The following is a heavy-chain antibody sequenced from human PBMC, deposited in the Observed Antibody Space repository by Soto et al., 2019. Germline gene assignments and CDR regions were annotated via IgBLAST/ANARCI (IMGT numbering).Heavy chain of an antibody. J-gene: IGHJ2*01. CDR3: VRDRADFSSTYYHYFSV. CDR1: GTSIRHFY. CDR2: IYITGTT. Sequence: SETLSLTCKVSGTSIRHFYWTWIRQTAGKGLEWIGRIYITGTTSLNPSLKSRVTMSMDTSKNEFSLNLTSVTAADTAVYYCVRDRADFSSTYYHYFSVWGRGIQVTVSS. V-gene: IGHV4-4*07. D-gene: IGHD2-2*01.